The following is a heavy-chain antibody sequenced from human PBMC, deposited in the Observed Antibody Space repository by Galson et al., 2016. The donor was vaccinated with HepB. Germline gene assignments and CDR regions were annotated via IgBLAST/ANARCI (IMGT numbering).Heavy chain of an antibody. D-gene: IGHD3-10*01. CDR3: AREWKSGSNVAFDI. J-gene: IGHJ3*02. Sequence: TLSLTCTVSGGSINSGGHYWNWIRQHPGKGLEWIGFIYYTGSTYYNPSLKSRITISMYTSKNRFSLKLSSVTAADTAVYYCAREWKSGSNVAFDIWGQGTMVTVSS. CDR1: GGSINSGGHY. V-gene: IGHV4-31*03. CDR2: IYYTGST.